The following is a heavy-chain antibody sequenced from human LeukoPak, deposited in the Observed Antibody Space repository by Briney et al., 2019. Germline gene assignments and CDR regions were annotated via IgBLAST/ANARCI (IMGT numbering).Heavy chain of an antibody. Sequence: ASVKVSCKVSGYTLTELSMHRVRQAPGKGLEWMGGFDPEDGETIYAQKFQGRVTMTEDTSTDTAYMELSSLRSEDTAVYYCASVDFLLWFGGHFDYWGQGTLVTVSS. CDR1: GYTLTELS. D-gene: IGHD3-10*01. V-gene: IGHV1-24*01. CDR3: ASVDFLLWFGGHFDY. CDR2: FDPEDGET. J-gene: IGHJ4*02.